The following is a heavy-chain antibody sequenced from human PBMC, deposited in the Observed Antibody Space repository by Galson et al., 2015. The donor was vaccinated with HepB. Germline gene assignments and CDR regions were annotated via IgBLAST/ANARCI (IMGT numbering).Heavy chain of an antibody. CDR3: ARDVYSSGWYGDYYYGMDV. D-gene: IGHD6-19*01. Sequence: SLRLSCAASGFTVSTYIMNWVRQAPGKGLEWVASISSSSPYISYADSVKGRFTISRDNAKNSLYLQMNSLRAEDTAVYYCARDVYSSGWYGDYYYGMDVWGQGTTVTVSS. V-gene: IGHV3-21*01. CDR1: GFTVSTYI. J-gene: IGHJ6*02. CDR2: ISSSSPYI.